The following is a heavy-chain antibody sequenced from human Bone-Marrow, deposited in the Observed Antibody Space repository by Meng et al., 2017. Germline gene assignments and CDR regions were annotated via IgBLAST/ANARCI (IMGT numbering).Heavy chain of an antibody. V-gene: IGHV1-18*04. CDR2: IITHNGNT. Sequence: ASVKVSCKASGYTFTSYYMHWVRQAPGQGLEWMGRIITHNGNTNNAQKLQGRVTMTTDTSTSTAYMELRSLRSDDTAVYYCARDKYSYGSGDAFDIWGQGTMVTVSS. CDR1: GYTFTSYY. J-gene: IGHJ3*02. D-gene: IGHD5-18*01. CDR3: ARDKYSYGSGDAFDI.